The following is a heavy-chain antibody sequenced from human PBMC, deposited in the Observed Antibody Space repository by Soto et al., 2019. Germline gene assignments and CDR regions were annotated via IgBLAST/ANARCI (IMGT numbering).Heavy chain of an antibody. Sequence: QVQLVQSGAEVKKPGSSVKVSCKASGGTFSSYAISWVRQAPGQGLEWMGGIIPIFGTANYAQKFQGRVTITADESTSTAYMGLSSLRSEDTAVYYCATYSSSSAHHYYGMDVWGQGTTVTVSS. CDR3: ATYSSSSAHHYYGMDV. J-gene: IGHJ6*02. CDR2: IIPIFGTA. V-gene: IGHV1-69*12. CDR1: GGTFSSYA. D-gene: IGHD6-6*01.